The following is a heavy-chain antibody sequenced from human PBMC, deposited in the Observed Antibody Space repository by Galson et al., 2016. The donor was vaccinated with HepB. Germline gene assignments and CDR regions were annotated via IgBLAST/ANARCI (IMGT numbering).Heavy chain of an antibody. CDR2: ISNSRGYT. D-gene: IGHD3-10*01. CDR1: GFTFSEYY. J-gene: IGHJ4*02. V-gene: IGHV3-11*05. Sequence: SLRLSCAASGFTFSEYYMSWVRQAPGKGLECGSYISNSRGYTHNAESVQGRFTISRANAKNTLYLEMNSLRCADTAVDYCARAPMRRGVIMTAPFDYWGQGTLVTVSS. CDR3: ARAPMRRGVIMTAPFDY.